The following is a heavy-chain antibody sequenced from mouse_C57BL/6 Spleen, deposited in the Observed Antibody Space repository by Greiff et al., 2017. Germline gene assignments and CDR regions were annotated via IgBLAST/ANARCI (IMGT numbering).Heavy chain of an antibody. CDR2: IYPGDGDT. CDR3: ARTLPLYFDV. J-gene: IGHJ1*03. Sequence: VQLQQSGPELVKPGASVKISCKASGYAFSSSWMNWVKQRPGKGLEWIGRIYPGDGDTNYNGKFKGKATLTADKSSSTAYMQLSSLTSEDSAVYFCARTLPLYFDVWGTGTTVTVSS. V-gene: IGHV1-82*01. CDR1: GYAFSSSW.